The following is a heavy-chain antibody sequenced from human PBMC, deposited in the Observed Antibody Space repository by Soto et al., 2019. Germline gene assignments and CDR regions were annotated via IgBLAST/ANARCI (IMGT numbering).Heavy chain of an antibody. V-gene: IGHV1-18*01. J-gene: IGHJ6*02. CDR1: GYTFISYG. CDR3: ARGGYDDNSGGKLSHYGLDV. D-gene: IGHD3-16*01. CDR2: ISAYNDYT. Sequence: QVQLVQSAAEVKKPGASVKVSCKASGYTFISYGITWVRQAPGQGLEWMGWISAYNDYTIYAQTHQDKVTKTTDKATSIEDRELRCLKSDDTAVYYCARGGYDDNSGGKLSHYGLDVWCQGTPVTVSS.